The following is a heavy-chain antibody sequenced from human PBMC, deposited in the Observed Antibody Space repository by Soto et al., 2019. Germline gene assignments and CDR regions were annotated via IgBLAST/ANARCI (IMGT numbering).Heavy chain of an antibody. CDR3: AVAQLGYCSGGSCQGNDAFDI. CDR1: GGSISSSSYY. V-gene: IGHV4-39*01. J-gene: IGHJ3*02. D-gene: IGHD2-15*01. CDR2: IYYSGST. Sequence: SETLSLTCTVSGGSISSSSYYWGWIRQPPGKGLEWIGSIYYSGSTYYNPSLKSRVTISVDTSKNQFSLKLSSVTAADTAVYYCAVAQLGYCSGGSCQGNDAFDIWGQGTMVTVSS.